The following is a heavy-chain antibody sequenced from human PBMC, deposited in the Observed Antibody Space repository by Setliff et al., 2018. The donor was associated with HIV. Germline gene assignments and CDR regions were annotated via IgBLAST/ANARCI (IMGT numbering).Heavy chain of an antibody. V-gene: IGHV1-3*01. D-gene: IGHD3-16*01. J-gene: IGHJ3*01. CDR2: INAGNGDT. Sequence: ASVKVSCKASGYTFTDNYIHWVRQAPGQGLEWMGWINAGNGDTRYSPKFQGRVTFTRDSSASTVYMEMSSLRSDDTAVYYCARDDGGYNYAEAFDVWGQGTMVTVSS. CDR1: GYTFTDNY. CDR3: ARDDGGYNYAEAFDV.